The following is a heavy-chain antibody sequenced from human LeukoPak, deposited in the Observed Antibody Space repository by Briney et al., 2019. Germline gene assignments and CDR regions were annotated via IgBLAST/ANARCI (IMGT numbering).Heavy chain of an antibody. J-gene: IGHJ4*02. CDR2: ISGSGGST. D-gene: IGHD1-1*01. Sequence: GGSLRLSCAASGFTFSSYAMSWARQAPGKGLEWVSGISGSGGSTYYADSVKGRFTISRDNAKNSLYLQMNSLRAEDTAVYYCARDFTPRGNGYWGQGTLVTVSS. V-gene: IGHV3-23*01. CDR1: GFTFSSYA. CDR3: ARDFTPRGNGY.